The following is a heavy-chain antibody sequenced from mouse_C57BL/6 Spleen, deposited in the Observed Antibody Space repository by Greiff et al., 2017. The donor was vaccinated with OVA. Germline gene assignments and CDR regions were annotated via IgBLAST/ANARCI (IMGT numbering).Heavy chain of an antibody. CDR2: INPNNGGT. D-gene: IGHD2-5*01. Sequence: EVQLQQSGPELVKPGASVKIPCKASGYTFTDYNMDWVKQSHGKSLEWIGDINPNNGGTIYNQKFKGKATLTVDKSSSTAYMELRSLTSEDTAVYYCARRGTLDYSNYYAMDYWGQGTSVTVSS. J-gene: IGHJ4*01. CDR3: ARRGTLDYSNYYAMDY. V-gene: IGHV1-18*01. CDR1: GYTFTDYN.